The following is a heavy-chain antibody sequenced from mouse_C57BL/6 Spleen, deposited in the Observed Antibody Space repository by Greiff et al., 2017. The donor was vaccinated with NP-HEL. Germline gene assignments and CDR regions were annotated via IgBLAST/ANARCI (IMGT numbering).Heavy chain of an antibody. D-gene: IGHD2-1*01. J-gene: IGHJ2*01. Sequence: QVQLQQSGAELVKPGASVKLSCKASGYTFTSYWMQWVKQRPGQGLEWIGEIDPSDSYTNYNQKFKGKATLTVDTSSSTAYMQLSSLTSEDSAVYYCARHYGNPDYWGQGTTLTVSS. CDR2: IDPSDSYT. V-gene: IGHV1-50*01. CDR1: GYTFTSYW. CDR3: ARHYGNPDY.